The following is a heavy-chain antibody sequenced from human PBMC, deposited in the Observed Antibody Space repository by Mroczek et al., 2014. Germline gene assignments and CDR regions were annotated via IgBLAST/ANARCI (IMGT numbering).Heavy chain of an antibody. V-gene: IGHV3-49*03. Sequence: VQLVQSGGGLVQPGRSLRLSCTASGFTFGDYAMSWFRQAPGKGLEWVGFIRSKAYGGTTEYAASVKGRFTISRDDSKSIAYLQMNSLKTEDTAVYYCTRDPPGWAAAADYWGQGTLVTVSS. J-gene: IGHJ4*02. D-gene: IGHD6-13*01. CDR3: TRDPPGWAAAADY. CDR2: IRSKAYGGTT. CDR1: GFTFGDYA.